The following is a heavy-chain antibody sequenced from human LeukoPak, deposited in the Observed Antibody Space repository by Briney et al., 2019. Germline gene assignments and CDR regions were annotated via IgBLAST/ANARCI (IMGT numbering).Heavy chain of an antibody. Sequence: PSETLSLTCTVSGGSINSYYWSWIRQPPGKGLEWIGYIYYSGSTNYNPSLKSRVTISVDTSKNQFSLKLSSVTAADTAVYYCARFRGSYLFDYWGQGTLVTVSS. CDR2: IYYSGST. V-gene: IGHV4-59*01. D-gene: IGHD1-26*01. CDR3: ARFRGSYLFDY. J-gene: IGHJ4*02. CDR1: GGSINSYY.